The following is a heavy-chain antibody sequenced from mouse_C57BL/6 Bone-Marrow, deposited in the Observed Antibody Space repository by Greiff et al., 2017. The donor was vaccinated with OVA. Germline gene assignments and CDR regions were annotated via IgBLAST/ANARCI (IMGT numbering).Heavy chain of an antibody. CDR3: TEYGNYGGWFAY. D-gene: IGHD2-10*02. Sequence: EVKVEESGGGLVQPGGSMKLSCVASGFTFSNYWMNWVRQSPEKGLEWVAQIRLKSDNYATYYAESVKGRFTISRDDSKSSVYLQMNNLRAEDTGIYYCTEYGNYGGWFAYWGQGTLVTVSA. J-gene: IGHJ3*01. V-gene: IGHV6-3*01. CDR1: GFTFSNYW. CDR2: IRLKSDNYAT.